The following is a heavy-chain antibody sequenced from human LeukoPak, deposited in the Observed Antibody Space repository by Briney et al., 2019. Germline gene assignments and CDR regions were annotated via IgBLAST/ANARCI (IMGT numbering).Heavy chain of an antibody. Sequence: SETLSLTCAVYGGSFSGYYWSWIRQPPGKGLEWIGEINHSGSTNYNPSLKSRVTISVDTSKNQFSLKLSSVTAADTAVYYCAGGWDFVVVPAAIGDPFDYWGQGTLVAVSS. CDR2: INHSGST. D-gene: IGHD2-2*01. J-gene: IGHJ4*02. CDR3: AGGWDFVVVPAAIGDPFDY. CDR1: GGSFSGYY. V-gene: IGHV4-34*01.